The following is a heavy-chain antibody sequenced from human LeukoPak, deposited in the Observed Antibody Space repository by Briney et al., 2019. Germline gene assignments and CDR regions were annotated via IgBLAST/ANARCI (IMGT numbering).Heavy chain of an antibody. V-gene: IGHV3-13*04. CDR3: VRGYSFGPYGMDV. CDR2: IGTTGDT. CDR1: GFIFSSYD. Sequence: PGGSLRLSCAASGFIFSSYDFHWVRQPTGKGLEWVSAIGTTGDTYYSDSVKGRFTISRENAKSSLYLQMNSLRVGDTAVYFCVRGYSFGPYGMDVWGQGTTVTVSS. D-gene: IGHD2-15*01. J-gene: IGHJ6*02.